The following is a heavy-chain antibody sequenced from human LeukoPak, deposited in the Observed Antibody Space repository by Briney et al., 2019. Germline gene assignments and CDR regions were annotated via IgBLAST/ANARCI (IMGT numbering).Heavy chain of an antibody. Sequence: ASVKVSCKASTYSFTDYFIHWLRQAPGQGLEWMGWINPNSGGTNYAQKFQGRVTMTRDTSISTAYMELSRVRPDDTAVYYCARDRRYYGSGSYIGFDPWGQGTLVTVSS. J-gene: IGHJ5*02. CDR1: TYSFTDYF. CDR2: INPNSGGT. V-gene: IGHV1-2*02. D-gene: IGHD3-10*01. CDR3: ARDRRYYGSGSYIGFDP.